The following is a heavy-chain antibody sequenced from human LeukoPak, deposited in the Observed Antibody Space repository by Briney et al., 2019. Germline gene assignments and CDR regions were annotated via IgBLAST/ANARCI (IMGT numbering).Heavy chain of an antibody. CDR1: GFTFRRYS. D-gene: IGHD3-22*01. V-gene: IGHV3-48*02. CDR2: ISSTSSTI. J-gene: IGHJ3*02. CDR3: ARAAPYYYDSSGYSAFDS. Sequence: GGSLRLSCAASGFTFRRYSMHWVRQAPGKGLEWVSYISSTSSTIYYADSVKGRFTISRDNAKNSLYLQMNSLRDEGTAVYYCARAAPYYYDSSGYSAFDSWGQGTMVTVSA.